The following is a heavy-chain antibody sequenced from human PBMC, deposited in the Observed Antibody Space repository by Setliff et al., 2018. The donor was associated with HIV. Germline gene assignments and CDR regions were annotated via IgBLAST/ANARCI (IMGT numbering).Heavy chain of an antibody. CDR1: DYSISSGYY. J-gene: IGHJ4*02. D-gene: IGHD5-12*01. V-gene: IGHV4-38-2*01. CDR3: ARHRHSGYGHFDF. Sequence: SETLSLTCVVSDYSISSGYYWGWTRQPPGEGLEWIGSIYYSGSTYYNPSLKSRVAISVDTSKNQFSLKMNSLSAADTAVYYCARHRHSGYGHFDFWGLGTLVTVSS. CDR2: IYYSGST.